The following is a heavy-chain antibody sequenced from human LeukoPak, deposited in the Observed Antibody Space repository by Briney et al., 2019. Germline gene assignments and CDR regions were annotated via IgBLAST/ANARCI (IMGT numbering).Heavy chain of an antibody. Sequence: SETLSLTCTVSGYSISSGYYWGWIRQPPGKGLEWIGSIYHSGSTYYNPSLKSRVTVSVDTSKNQFSLKLSSVTAADTAVYYCASSRYYGDYYFDYWGQGTLVTVSS. D-gene: IGHD4-17*01. V-gene: IGHV4-38-2*02. CDR2: IYHSGST. CDR3: ASSRYYGDYYFDY. J-gene: IGHJ4*02. CDR1: GYSISSGYY.